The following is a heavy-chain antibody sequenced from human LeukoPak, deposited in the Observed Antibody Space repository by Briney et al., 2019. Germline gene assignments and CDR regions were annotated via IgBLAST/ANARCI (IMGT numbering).Heavy chain of an antibody. Sequence: WETLCLTCTVSGVSISSYYWSWIRQPPGKGLEWIGYIYNSGSINYNPSLKSRVTISVDTSKNQFSLKLSSVTAADTAVYYCARDNLWGQGPLVPVSS. J-gene: IGHJ5*02. V-gene: IGHV4-59*01. CDR2: IYNSGSI. CDR1: GVSISSYY. CDR3: ARDNL.